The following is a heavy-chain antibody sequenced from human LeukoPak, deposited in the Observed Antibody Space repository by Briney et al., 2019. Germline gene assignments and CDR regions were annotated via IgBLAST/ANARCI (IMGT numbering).Heavy chain of an antibody. D-gene: IGHD3-3*01. J-gene: IGHJ4*02. CDR1: GDSVSTTNYY. Sequence: SETLSLTCTVSGDSVSTTNYYWGWIRQPPGRGLEWIGSISHTGNTYYSPSLRSRITVSIDTSKNQFSLTLTSVTAADTAVYYCAKLGDYDFWSGYFYYFDYWGQGTLVTISS. V-gene: IGHV4-39*01. CDR3: AKLGDYDFWSGYFYYFDY. CDR2: ISHTGNT.